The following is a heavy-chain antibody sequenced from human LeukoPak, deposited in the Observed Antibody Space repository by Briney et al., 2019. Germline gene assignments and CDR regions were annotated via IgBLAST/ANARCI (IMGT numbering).Heavy chain of an antibody. V-gene: IGHV1-2*02. J-gene: IGHJ3*02. D-gene: IGHD2-21*01. CDR1: GYTFTVYY. CDR3: ARDGVRGGAFDI. CDR2: IYPNSAAT. Sequence: GASVKVSCKASGYTFTVYYLHWVRQAPGQGLEWLGWIYPNSAATNYAQKFEGRVTMSRDTSLSTAYMELSRLRSDDTAVYYCARDGVRGGAFDIWGQGTRVTVSS.